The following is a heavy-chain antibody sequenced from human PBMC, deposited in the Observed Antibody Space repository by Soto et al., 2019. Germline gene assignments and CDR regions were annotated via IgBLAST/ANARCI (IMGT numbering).Heavy chain of an antibody. CDR3: AIDNSDLLMDV. Sequence: VQLVESGGGLVKPGGSLRLSCAASGFTFSNAWMNWVRQAPGKGLEWVGRIKSKTDGGTTDYAAPVKGRFTISRDDSKNTLYLQMNSLKTEDTAVYYCAIDNSDLLMDVWGQGTTVTVSS. V-gene: IGHV3-15*07. CDR2: IKSKTDGGTT. CDR1: GFTFSNAW. D-gene: IGHD1-20*01. J-gene: IGHJ6*02.